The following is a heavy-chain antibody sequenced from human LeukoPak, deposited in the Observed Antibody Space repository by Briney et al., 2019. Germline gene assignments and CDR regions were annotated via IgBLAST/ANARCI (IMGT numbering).Heavy chain of an antibody. CDR3: ARDFCSGGSCYYYYYYMDV. Sequence: GGSLRLSCAASGFTFSSYSMNWVRQAPGKGLEWVSSISSSSSYIYYADSVKGRFTISRDNAKNSLYLQMNSLRGEDTAVYYCARDFCSGGSCYYYYYYMDVWGKGTTVTVSS. D-gene: IGHD2-15*01. J-gene: IGHJ6*03. CDR2: ISSSSSYI. V-gene: IGHV3-21*01. CDR1: GFTFSSYS.